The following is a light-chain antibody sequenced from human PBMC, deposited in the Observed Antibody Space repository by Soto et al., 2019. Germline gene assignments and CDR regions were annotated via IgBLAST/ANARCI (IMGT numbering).Light chain of an antibody. CDR1: QSVSNSS. CDR2: GAS. J-gene: IGKJ1*01. V-gene: IGKV3-20*01. CDR3: QQYATSPRT. Sequence: EIVLTQSPGTLSLSPGERATLSCRASQSVSNSSLAWYQQQPGQAPRLLISGASTRATDIPDRFSGSGPGTDFTLTINRLEPEDFAVYYCQQYATSPRTFGQRTKVEV.